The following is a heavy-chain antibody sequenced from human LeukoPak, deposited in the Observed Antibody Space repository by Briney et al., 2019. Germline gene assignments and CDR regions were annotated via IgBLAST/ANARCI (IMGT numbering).Heavy chain of an antibody. CDR2: INTNTGNP. Sequence: ASVKVSCKASGYTFTNYAMNWVRQAPGQGLEWMGWINTNTGNPTYAQGFTGRFVFSLDTSVSTAYPQISSLKAEDTAVYYCASHPEGAVGNYYGMDVWGQGTTVTVSS. CDR3: ASHPEGAVGNYYGMDV. D-gene: IGHD6-19*01. V-gene: IGHV7-4-1*02. CDR1: GYTFTNYA. J-gene: IGHJ6*02.